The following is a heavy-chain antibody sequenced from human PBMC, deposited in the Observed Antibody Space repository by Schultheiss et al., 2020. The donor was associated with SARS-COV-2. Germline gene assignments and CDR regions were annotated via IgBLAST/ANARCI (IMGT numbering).Heavy chain of an antibody. CDR2: IYWDDDK. Sequence: SGPTLVKPTQTLTLTCTFSGFSLSTSGVGVGWIRQPPGKALEWLALIYWDDDKRYSPSLKSRLTITKDTSKNQVVLVMTDMDPVDTATYYCARISSDYDSSGYYYYYGMDVWGQGTTVTVSS. CDR1: GFSLSTSGVG. D-gene: IGHD3-22*01. CDR3: ARISSDYDSSGYYYYYGMDV. V-gene: IGHV2-5*02. J-gene: IGHJ6*02.